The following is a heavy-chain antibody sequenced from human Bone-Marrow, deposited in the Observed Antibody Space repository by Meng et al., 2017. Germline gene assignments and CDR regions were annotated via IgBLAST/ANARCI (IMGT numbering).Heavy chain of an antibody. CDR1: GDSVSSNSAT. J-gene: IGHJ4*02. CDR2: TYYRPRWYS. Sequence: QVQLQQSGPGRVKPPKTLSPPWSIPGDSVSSNSATWNWIRQSPSRGLEWLGRTYYRPRWYSDYAVSVQSRITINPDTSKNQFSLQLNSLTPEDSAVYYCARDGTSWYFFDYWGQGTLVTVSS. CDR3: ARDGTSWYFFDY. V-gene: IGHV6-1*01. D-gene: IGHD1-1*01.